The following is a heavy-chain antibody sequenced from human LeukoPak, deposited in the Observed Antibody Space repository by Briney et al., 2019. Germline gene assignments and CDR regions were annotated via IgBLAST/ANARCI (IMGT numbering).Heavy chain of an antibody. V-gene: IGHV3-23*01. D-gene: IGHD3-22*01. CDR2: VSDSGGTT. CDR3: AKGPMVITNNWFDP. J-gene: IGHJ5*02. Sequence: PGESLRLSCAASGFIFSSYAMSWVRQAPGKGLEWVSTVSDSGGTTYYVDSVKGRFTISRDNSKNTLYLQMNSLRAEDTAVYYCAKGPMVITNNWFDPWGQGTQVTVSS. CDR1: GFIFSSYA.